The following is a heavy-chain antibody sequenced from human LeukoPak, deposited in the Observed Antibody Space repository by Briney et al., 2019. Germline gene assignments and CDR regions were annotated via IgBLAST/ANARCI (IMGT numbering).Heavy chain of an antibody. V-gene: IGHV3-21*01. Sequence: GGSLRLSCAASGFTFSSYSMNWVRQAPGKGLEWVSSISSSSSYIYYADSVKGRFTISRDNAKNSLYLQMNSLRAEDTAVYYCASHTNYGGNPGDYWGQGTLATVSS. CDR3: ASHTNYGGNPGDY. J-gene: IGHJ4*02. CDR1: GFTFSSYS. D-gene: IGHD4-23*01. CDR2: ISSSSSYI.